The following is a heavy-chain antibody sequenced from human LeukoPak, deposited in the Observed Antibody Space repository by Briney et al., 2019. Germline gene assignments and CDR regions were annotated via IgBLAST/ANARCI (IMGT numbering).Heavy chain of an antibody. CDR3: AREGRYRYGYNEYHSYMDI. V-gene: IGHV4-59*01. J-gene: IGHJ6*03. D-gene: IGHD5-18*01. CDR2: IYYSTST. Sequence: SETLSLTCTVSGGSISTYYWSWIRQPPGKGLEWIGYIYYSTSTNYNPSLQSRVTISVDTSKNQFSLKLSSVTAAETAVYHCAREGRYRYGYNEYHSYMDIWGKGTTVTVSS. CDR1: GGSISTYY.